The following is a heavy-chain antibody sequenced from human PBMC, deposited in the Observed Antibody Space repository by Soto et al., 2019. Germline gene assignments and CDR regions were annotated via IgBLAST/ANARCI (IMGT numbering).Heavy chain of an antibody. D-gene: IGHD5-18*01. J-gene: IGHJ4*02. CDR1: FCSISSDSYY. CDR2: VYYSGNT. V-gene: IGHV4-31*06. CDR3: EAGSDDVWLSFES. Sequence: QVQLQESGPGLVKPSQTLSLSCTVSFCSISSDSYYWTWIPQHPVKGLEWIVYVYYSGNTYYNPSLQGRLTISLDTSKKPFSLKLKSVTAADPAVYFIEAGSDDVWLSFESWGQGILVTVSS.